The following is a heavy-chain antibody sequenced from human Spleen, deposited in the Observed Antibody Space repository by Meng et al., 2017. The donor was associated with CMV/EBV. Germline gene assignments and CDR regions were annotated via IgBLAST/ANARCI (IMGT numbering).Heavy chain of an antibody. D-gene: IGHD5-18*01. CDR1: GYTFTAFY. CDR2: INPNSGGT. J-gene: IGHJ4*02. CDR3: ARDRAGYSYASFDY. Sequence: ASVKVSCKASGYTFTAFYIHWVRQAPGQGLEWMGWINPNSGGTNYAQRFQGRVIMTRDTSISTAYMELSRLRSDDTAVYYCARDRAGYSYASFDYWGQGTLVTVSS. V-gene: IGHV1-2*02.